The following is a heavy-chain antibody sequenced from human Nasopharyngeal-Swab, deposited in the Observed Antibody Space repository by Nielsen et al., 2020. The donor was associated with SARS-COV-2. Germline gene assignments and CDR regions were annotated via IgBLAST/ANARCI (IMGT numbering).Heavy chain of an antibody. V-gene: IGHV3-30*04. CDR1: GFTFSSYA. CDR2: ISYDGSNK. CDR3: ARDSAVWFGELLPDYYYYYGMDV. D-gene: IGHD3-10*01. J-gene: IGHJ6*02. Sequence: GESLKISCAASGFTFSSYAMHWVRQAPGKGLEWVAVISYDGSNKYYADSVKGRFTISRDNSKNTLYLQMNSLRVEDTAVYYCARDSAVWFGELLPDYYYYYGMDVWGQGTTVTVSS.